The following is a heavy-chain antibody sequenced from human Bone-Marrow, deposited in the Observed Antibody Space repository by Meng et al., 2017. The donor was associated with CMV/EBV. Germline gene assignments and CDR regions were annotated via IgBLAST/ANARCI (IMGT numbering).Heavy chain of an antibody. CDR2: IYFSGST. J-gene: IGHJ5*02. V-gene: IGHV4-59*01. D-gene: IGHD3-10*02. CDR3: ARGYVTREFDP. CDR1: GGSFSGYY. Sequence: GSLRHSCTVSGGSFSGYYWSWVRQPPGKGLEWIGYIYFSGSTNYNPSLKSRVTISGDTSKKQFSLRLTSVTAADTAVYYCARGYVTREFDPWGQGTLVTVSS.